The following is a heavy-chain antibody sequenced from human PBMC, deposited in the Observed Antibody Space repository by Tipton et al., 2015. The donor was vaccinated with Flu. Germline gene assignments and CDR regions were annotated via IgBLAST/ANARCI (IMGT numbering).Heavy chain of an antibody. J-gene: IGHJ6*02. V-gene: IGHV1-2*06. D-gene: IGHD1-26*01. CDR2: INPNSGGT. Sequence: QSGAEVKKPGASVKVSCKASGYTFTGYYMHWMRQAPGQGLEWMGRINPNSGGTNYAQKFQGRVTMTRDTSISTAYMELSRLRSDDTAVYYCARTLATGYYYYGMDVWGQGTTVTVSS. CDR3: ARTLATGYYYYGMDV. CDR1: GYTFTGYY.